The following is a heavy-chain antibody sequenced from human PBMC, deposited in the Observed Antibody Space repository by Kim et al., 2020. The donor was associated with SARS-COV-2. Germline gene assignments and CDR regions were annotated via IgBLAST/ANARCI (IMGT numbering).Heavy chain of an antibody. Sequence: GGSLRLSCVASGFTFSTFAMSWVRQAPGKGLEWVSRISDTGGSTYYADSVKGRFTISRDNSKNTLYLQMNSLRAEDTAVYYCAKNLDDYGDTFDYWGQGALVPASS. V-gene: IGHV3-23*01. CDR2: ISDTGGST. J-gene: IGHJ4*02. D-gene: IGHD4-17*01. CDR3: AKNLDDYGDTFDY. CDR1: GFTFSTFA.